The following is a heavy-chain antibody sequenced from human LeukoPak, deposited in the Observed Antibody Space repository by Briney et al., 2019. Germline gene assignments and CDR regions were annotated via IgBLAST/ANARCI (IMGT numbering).Heavy chain of an antibody. V-gene: IGHV1-69*01. CDR2: IIPIFGTA. CDR3: ARDRAGGGYCSSTSCYTFDFDY. J-gene: IGHJ4*02. Sequence: SVKVSCKASGGAFSSYAISWVRQAPGQGLEWMGGIIPIFGTANYAQKFQGRVTITADESTSTDYMELSSLRSEDTAVYYCARDRAGGGYCSSTSCYTFDFDYWGQGTLVTVSS. D-gene: IGHD2-2*02. CDR1: GGAFSSYA.